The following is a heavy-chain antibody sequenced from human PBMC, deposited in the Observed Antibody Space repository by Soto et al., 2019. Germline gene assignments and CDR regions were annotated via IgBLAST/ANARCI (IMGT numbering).Heavy chain of an antibody. J-gene: IGHJ4*02. D-gene: IGHD5-12*01. CDR1: GGTFSSYT. Sequence: ASVKVSCKASGGTFSSYTISWVRQAPGQGLEWMGRIIPILGIADYAQKFQGRVTITADKSTSTAYMELSSLRSEDTAVYYCAGDMGSGYDFDYWGQGTLVTVSS. V-gene: IGHV1-69*04. CDR2: IIPILGIA. CDR3: AGDMGSGYDFDY.